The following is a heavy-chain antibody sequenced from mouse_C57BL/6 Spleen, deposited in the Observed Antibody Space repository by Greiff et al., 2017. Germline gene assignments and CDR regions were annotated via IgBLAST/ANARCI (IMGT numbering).Heavy chain of an antibody. CDR3: ANYGSSYFDY. CDR2: INPNNGGT. J-gene: IGHJ2*01. V-gene: IGHV1-26*01. D-gene: IGHD1-1*01. Sequence: VQLQQSGPELVKPGASVKISCKASGYTFPDYYMNWVKQSHGKSLEWIGDINPNNGGTSYNQKFKGKATLTVDKSSSTAYMELRSLTSEDSAVYYCANYGSSYFDYWGQGTTLTVSS. CDR1: GYTFPDYY.